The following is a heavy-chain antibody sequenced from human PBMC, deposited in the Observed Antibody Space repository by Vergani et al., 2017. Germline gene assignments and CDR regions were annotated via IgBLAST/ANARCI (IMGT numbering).Heavy chain of an antibody. D-gene: IGHD2-2*01. J-gene: IGHJ6*03. CDR1: GGTFSSYA. V-gene: IGHV1-69*01. Sequence: QVQLVQSGAEVKKPGSSVKVSCKASGGTFSSYAISWVRQAPGQGLEWMGGIIPIFGTANYAQKFQGRGTITADESTSTAYMELSSLRSEDTAVYYCAGRQIVVVPAAMLSNYYYYYMDVWGKGTTVTVSS. CDR3: AGRQIVVVPAAMLSNYYYYYMDV. CDR2: IIPIFGTA.